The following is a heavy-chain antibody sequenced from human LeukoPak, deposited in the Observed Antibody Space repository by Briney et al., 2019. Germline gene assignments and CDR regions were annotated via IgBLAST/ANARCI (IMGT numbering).Heavy chain of an antibody. Sequence: GGSLRLSCAASGFTFSSYAMSWVRQAPGKGLEWVSAISGSGGSTYYADSVKGRFTISRDNSKNTLYLQMNSLRAEGTAVYYCVGTTRLRPFDYWGQGTLVTVSS. CDR2: ISGSGGST. D-gene: IGHD1-14*01. CDR1: GFTFSSYA. V-gene: IGHV3-23*01. J-gene: IGHJ4*02. CDR3: VGTTRLRPFDY.